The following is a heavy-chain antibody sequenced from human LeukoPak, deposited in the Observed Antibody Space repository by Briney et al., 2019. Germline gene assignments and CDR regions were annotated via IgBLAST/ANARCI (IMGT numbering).Heavy chain of an antibody. CDR2: IIPILGIA. Sequence: SVKVSCKASGGTFSSYAISWLRQAPGQGLEWMGRIIPILGIANYAQKFQGRVTITADKSTSTAYMELSSLRSEDTAVYYCAAEDEHYDILTGSSRTSGWFDPSGQGTLVTVCS. CDR1: GGTFSSYA. D-gene: IGHD3-9*01. CDR3: AAEDEHYDILTGSSRTSGWFDP. V-gene: IGHV1-69*04. J-gene: IGHJ5*02.